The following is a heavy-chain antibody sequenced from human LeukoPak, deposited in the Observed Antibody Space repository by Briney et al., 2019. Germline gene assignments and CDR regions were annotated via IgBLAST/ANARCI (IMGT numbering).Heavy chain of an antibody. CDR3: AASARLVLQESVY. V-gene: IGHV4-59*08. Sequence: SETLSLTCTVSGGSISSYYWSWIPQPPGKGLEWIGYIYYSGSTNYNPSLKSRVTISVDTSKNQFSLQLSPVTATDTAVYYCAASARLVLQESVYWGQGTLVSVSS. J-gene: IGHJ4*02. CDR1: GGSISSYY. CDR2: IYYSGST. D-gene: IGHD6-19*01.